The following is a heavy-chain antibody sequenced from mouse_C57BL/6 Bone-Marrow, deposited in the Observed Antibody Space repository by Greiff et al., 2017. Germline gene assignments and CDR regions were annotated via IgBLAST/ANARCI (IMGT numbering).Heavy chain of an antibody. D-gene: IGHD3-3*01. J-gene: IGHJ2*01. CDR2: IDPSDSYT. Sequence: QVQLQQPGAELVMPGASVKLSCKASGYTFTSYWMHWVKQRPGQGLEWIGEIDPSDSYTNYNQKFKGKSTLTVDKSSSTAYMQLSSLTSEDSAVYYCAREGGPWYYFDYWGQGTTLTVSS. CDR3: AREGGPWYYFDY. V-gene: IGHV1-69*01. CDR1: GYTFTSYW.